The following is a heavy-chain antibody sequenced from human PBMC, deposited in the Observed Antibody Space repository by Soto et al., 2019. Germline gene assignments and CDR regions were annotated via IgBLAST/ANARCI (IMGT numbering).Heavy chain of an antibody. V-gene: IGHV3-33*01. Sequence: QVQLVESGGGVVQPGRSLRLSCAGSGFTFSGYGIHWVRQAPGKGLEWLSVIRYDGSEKYYAESVEGRFTISRDNSKNTVYRQMDSLRGEDKAVYYCAREFGPLDIWGQGTTVTVSS. CDR2: IRYDGSEK. CDR1: GFTFSGYG. CDR3: AREFGPLDI. D-gene: IGHD3-10*01. J-gene: IGHJ3*02.